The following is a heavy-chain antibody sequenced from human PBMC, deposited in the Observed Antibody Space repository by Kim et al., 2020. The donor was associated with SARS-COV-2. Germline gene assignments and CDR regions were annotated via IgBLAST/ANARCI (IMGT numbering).Heavy chain of an antibody. J-gene: IGHJ5*02. D-gene: IGHD4-17*01. V-gene: IGHV3-11*03. CDR3: ARGLGRGWFDP. CDR1: GFTFSDYY. Sequence: GGSLRLSCAASGFTFSDYYMSWIRQAPGKGLEWVSYISSSSSYTNYADSVRGRFTISRDNAKNSLYLQMNSLRAEDTAVYYCARGLGRGWFDPWGQGTLVTVSS. CDR2: ISSSSSYT.